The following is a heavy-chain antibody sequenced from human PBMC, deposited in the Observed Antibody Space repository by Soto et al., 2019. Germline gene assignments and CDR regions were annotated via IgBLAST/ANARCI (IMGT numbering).Heavy chain of an antibody. V-gene: IGHV3-23*01. CDR3: AKAPLWDSSGYYYLVYFDY. CDR2: ISSSADSA. D-gene: IGHD3-22*01. J-gene: IGHJ4*02. Sequence: PGGSLRLSCAASGFTFSNHPMTWVRQAPVNGLEWVSTISSSADSAYYADSVKGRFTISRDNSRNTLYLQMNSLRADDTAVYYCAKAPLWDSSGYYYLVYFDYWGRGTLVTVSS. CDR1: GFTFSNHP.